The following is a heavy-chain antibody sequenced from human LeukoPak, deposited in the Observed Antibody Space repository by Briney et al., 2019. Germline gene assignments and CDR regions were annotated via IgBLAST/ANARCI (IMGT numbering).Heavy chain of an antibody. V-gene: IGHV4-34*01. CDR2: INHSGST. D-gene: IGHD3-22*01. Sequence: PSETLSLTCAVYGGSFSGYYWSWIRQPPGKGLEWIGEINHSGSTNYNPSLKSRVTISVDTSKNQFSLKLSSVTAADTAVYYCARGFRSGYYDSSGYLYYFDYWGQGTLVTVSS. CDR3: ARGFRSGYYDSSGYLYYFDY. CDR1: GGSFSGYY. J-gene: IGHJ4*02.